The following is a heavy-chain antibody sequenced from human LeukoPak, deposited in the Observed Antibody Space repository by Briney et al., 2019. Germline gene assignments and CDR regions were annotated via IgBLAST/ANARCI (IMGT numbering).Heavy chain of an antibody. CDR1: GYTFTSYD. V-gene: IGHV1-8*01. Sequence: ASVKVSCKASGYTFTSYDINWVRQATGQGLEWMGWMNPNSGNTGYAQKFQGRVTMTRNTSISTAYMELSSLRSEDTAVYYCARGANVGYYYDSSGVLNDYWGQGTLATVSS. CDR2: MNPNSGNT. D-gene: IGHD3-22*01. J-gene: IGHJ4*02. CDR3: ARGANVGYYYDSSGVLNDY.